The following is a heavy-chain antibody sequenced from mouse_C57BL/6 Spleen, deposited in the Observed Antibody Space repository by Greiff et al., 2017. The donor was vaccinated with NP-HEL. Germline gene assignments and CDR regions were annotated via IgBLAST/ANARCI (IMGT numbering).Heavy chain of an antibody. D-gene: IGHD1-1*01. V-gene: IGHV1-26*01. Sequence: VQLQQSGPELVKPGASVKISCKASGYTFTDYYMNWVKRSHGKSLEWIGDINPNNGGTSYNQKFKGKATLTVDKSSSTAYMELRSLTSEDSAVYYCARRDYYGSSDYYAMDYWGQGTSVTVSS. J-gene: IGHJ4*01. CDR2: INPNNGGT. CDR1: GYTFTDYY. CDR3: ARRDYYGSSDYYAMDY.